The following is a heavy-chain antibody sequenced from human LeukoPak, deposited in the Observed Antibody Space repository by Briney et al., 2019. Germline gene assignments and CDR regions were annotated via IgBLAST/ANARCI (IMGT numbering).Heavy chain of an antibody. CDR2: IWYDGSNK. J-gene: IGHJ4*02. CDR3: ARPQYSGSHGFDY. V-gene: IGHV3-33*08. Sequence: GGSLRLSCAASGFTFSSYWMSWVRQAPGKGLEWVAVIWYDGSNKYYADSVKGRFTISRDNSKNTLYLLMNSLRAEDTAVYYCARPQYSGSHGFDYWGQGTLVTVSS. D-gene: IGHD1-26*01. CDR1: GFTFSSYW.